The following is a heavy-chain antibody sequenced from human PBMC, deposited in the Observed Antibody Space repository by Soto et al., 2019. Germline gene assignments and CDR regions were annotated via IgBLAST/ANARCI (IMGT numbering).Heavy chain of an antibody. V-gene: IGHV2-5*02. Sequence: QITLKESGPTLVKPTQTLTLTCTFSGFSLSTSGVSVGWIRQPPGKALEWLALIYWDDDNRYSPSLKSRLTTXEXNXNNLEVLTMANMDPVDTATYYSAHRRKVTGGAYFDYWRTGTLVPVSS. CDR2: IYWDDDN. D-gene: IGHD2-21*01. CDR1: GFSLSTSGVS. CDR3: AHRRKVTGGAYFDY. J-gene: IGHJ4*02.